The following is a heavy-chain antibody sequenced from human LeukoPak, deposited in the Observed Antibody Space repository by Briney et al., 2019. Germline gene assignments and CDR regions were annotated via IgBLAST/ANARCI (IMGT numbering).Heavy chain of an antibody. Sequence: SETLSLTCAVSGASITSYYWTWIRQPPGKGLEWIGYIYHTGNIKYNPSLNSRVTISIDTSKNQFSLKLSSVTAADTAVYYCARFGSGWWYNDYWGQGTLVTVSS. CDR3: ARFGSGWWYNDY. CDR2: IYHTGNI. CDR1: GASITSYY. J-gene: IGHJ4*02. D-gene: IGHD6-19*01. V-gene: IGHV4-59*01.